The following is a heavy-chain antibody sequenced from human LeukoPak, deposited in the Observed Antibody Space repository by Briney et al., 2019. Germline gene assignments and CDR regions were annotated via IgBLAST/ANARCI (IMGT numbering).Heavy chain of an antibody. V-gene: IGHV1-18*01. CDR2: ISAYNGNT. D-gene: IGHD2-2*01. CDR1: GYTFTSYG. CDR3: ARERYCSSTSCYWFDP. J-gene: IGHJ5*02. Sequence: ASVKVSRKASGYTFTSYGISWVRQAPGQGLEWMGWISAYNGNTNYAQKLQGRVTMTTDTSTSTAYMELRSLRSDDTAVYYCARERYCSSTSCYWFDPWGQGTLVTVSS.